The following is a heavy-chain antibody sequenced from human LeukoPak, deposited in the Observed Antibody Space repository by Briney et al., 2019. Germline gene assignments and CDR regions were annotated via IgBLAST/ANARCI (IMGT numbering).Heavy chain of an antibody. V-gene: IGHV1-2*02. D-gene: IGHD2-2*01. Sequence: ASVKVSCKASGYTFTGYYMHWVRQAPGQGLEWMGWINPNSGGTNYAQKFQGRVTMTRDTSISTAYMELSRLRSDDTAVYYCARCCSSTSCPNWFDPWGQGALVTVSS. CDR3: ARCCSSTSCPNWFDP. CDR1: GYTFTGYY. J-gene: IGHJ5*02. CDR2: INPNSGGT.